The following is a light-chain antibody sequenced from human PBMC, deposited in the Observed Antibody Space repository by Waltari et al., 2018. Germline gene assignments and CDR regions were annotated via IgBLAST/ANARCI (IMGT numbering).Light chain of an antibody. CDR1: RSNNGSNT. J-gene: IGLJ1*01. CDR2: SNN. CDR3: AAWDDSLNGYV. Sequence: QSVLTPPPSASGTPGQRVTVPCSGSRSNNGSNTATWYQPLPGTAPKLLIYSNNQRPSGVPDRFSGSKSGTSASLAISGLQSEDEADYYCAAWDDSLNGYVFGTGTKVTVL. V-gene: IGLV1-44*01.